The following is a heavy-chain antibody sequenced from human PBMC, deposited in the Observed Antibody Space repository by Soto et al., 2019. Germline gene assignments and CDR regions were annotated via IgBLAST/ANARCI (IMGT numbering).Heavy chain of an antibody. D-gene: IGHD4-17*01. CDR1: GYTFTSYG. J-gene: IGHJ6*04. CDR3: ARGSSGDYACYGMEV. Sequence: QVQLVQSGAEVKKPGASVKVSCKASGYTFTSYGISWVRQAPGQGLEWMGWISAYNGNTNYAQKLQGRVTMTPDTSMSPASMELRGLRSADTAVYYFARGSSGDYACYGMEVGGEGSTVTVSS. CDR2: ISAYNGNT. V-gene: IGHV1-18*01.